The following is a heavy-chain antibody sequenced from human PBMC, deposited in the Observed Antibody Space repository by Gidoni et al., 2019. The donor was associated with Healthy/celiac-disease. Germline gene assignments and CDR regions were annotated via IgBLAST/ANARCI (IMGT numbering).Heavy chain of an antibody. D-gene: IGHD5-18*01. CDR1: GYTFTSYA. J-gene: IGHJ4*02. CDR2: INAGNGNT. CDR3: ARYSYGYDY. V-gene: IGHV1-3*01. Sequence: QVQLVKAGAEVKKPGASVKVSCKASGYTFTSYAMNGVRQAPGQRLEWMGWINAGNGNTKDSQKFQVRVTITRDTPASTAYIELSSLIAEDTAVYYCARYSYGYDYWGQGTLVTVSS.